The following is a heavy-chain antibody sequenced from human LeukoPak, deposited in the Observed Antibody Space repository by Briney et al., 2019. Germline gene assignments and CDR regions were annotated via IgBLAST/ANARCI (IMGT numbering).Heavy chain of an antibody. CDR1: GGTFSSYA. Sequence: SVKVSCKASGGTFSSYAISWVRQAPGQGLEWMGRIIPILGIANYAQKFQGRVTITADKSTSSAYMELSSLRSEDTAVYYCARARGVTPFDYWGQGTLVTVSS. V-gene: IGHV1-69*04. CDR3: ARARGVTPFDY. CDR2: IIPILGIA. D-gene: IGHD3-10*01. J-gene: IGHJ4*02.